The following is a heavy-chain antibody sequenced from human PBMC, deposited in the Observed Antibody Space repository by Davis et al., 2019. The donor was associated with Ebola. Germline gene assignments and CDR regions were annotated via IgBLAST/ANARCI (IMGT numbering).Heavy chain of an antibody. Sequence: MPSETLSLTCAVSGGSISSSNWWSWVRQPPGKGLEWIGYIYYSGSTHYNPSLKSRVTISGDTSRNQFSLKLSSVTAADTAVYYCARVASYGDYFDYWGLGTLVTVSS. CDR3: ARVASYGDYFDY. J-gene: IGHJ4*02. V-gene: IGHV4-4*02. CDR1: GGSISSSNW. D-gene: IGHD5-18*01. CDR2: IYYSGST.